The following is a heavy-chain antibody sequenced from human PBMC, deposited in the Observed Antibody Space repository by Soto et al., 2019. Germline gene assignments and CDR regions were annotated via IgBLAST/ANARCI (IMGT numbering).Heavy chain of an antibody. D-gene: IGHD3-10*01. CDR1: GFTFSNYG. Sequence: QVQLVESGGGVVQPGRSLRLSCAPSGFTFSNYGMHWVRQAPGKGLEWVAFIWYDGSNKYYEDSVKGRFTISRDNSKNTLYLQMNNLRVDDTAVYYCARDIGSGHYLLDSWGQGTLVIVSS. CDR2: IWYDGSNK. CDR3: ARDIGSGHYLLDS. J-gene: IGHJ4*02. V-gene: IGHV3-33*01.